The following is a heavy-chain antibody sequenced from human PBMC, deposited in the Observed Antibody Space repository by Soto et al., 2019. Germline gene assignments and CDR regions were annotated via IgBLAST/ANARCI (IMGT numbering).Heavy chain of an antibody. Sequence: ASVKVSCKASGYTFTSYAMHWVRQAPVQRLEWMGWINAGNVNTKYSQKFQGRVTITRDTSASTAYMELSSLRSEDTAVYYCARDSLRLPFDYWGQGTLVTVSS. CDR2: INAGNVNT. V-gene: IGHV1-3*01. D-gene: IGHD3-16*01. CDR3: ARDSLRLPFDY. CDR1: GYTFTSYA. J-gene: IGHJ4*01.